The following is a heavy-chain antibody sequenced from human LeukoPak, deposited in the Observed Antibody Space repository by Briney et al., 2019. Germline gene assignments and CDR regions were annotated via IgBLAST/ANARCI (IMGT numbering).Heavy chain of an antibody. Sequence: ASVKVSCKASGGTFSSYAISWVRQAPGQGLEWMGRIIPIFGTANYAQKFQGRVTITTDESTSTAYMELSSLRSEDTAVYYCARDTYYDFWSGAIEFDPWGQGTLVTVSS. J-gene: IGHJ5*02. CDR1: GGTFSSYA. CDR2: IIPIFGTA. CDR3: ARDTYYDFWSGAIEFDP. V-gene: IGHV1-69*05. D-gene: IGHD3-3*01.